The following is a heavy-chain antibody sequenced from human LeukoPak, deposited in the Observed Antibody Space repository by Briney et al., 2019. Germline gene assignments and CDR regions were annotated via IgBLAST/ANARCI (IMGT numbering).Heavy chain of an antibody. CDR3: ARDGSGSYYFY. Sequence: APVKVSCKASGYTFTGYYIRWVRQAPGQGLEWMGWINPNSGDTNFAQKFQGRVTMTRDTSISTAYMGLNRLRSDDTAVYYCARDGSGSYYFYWGQGTLVTVSS. CDR1: GYTFTGYY. J-gene: IGHJ4*02. D-gene: IGHD3-10*01. CDR2: INPNSGDT. V-gene: IGHV1-2*02.